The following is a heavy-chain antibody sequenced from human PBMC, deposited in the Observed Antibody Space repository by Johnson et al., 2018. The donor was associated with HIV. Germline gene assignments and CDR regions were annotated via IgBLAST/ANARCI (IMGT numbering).Heavy chain of an antibody. CDR3: AKRGSGWPSDAFDI. CDR2: ISGSTGRT. V-gene: IGHV3-23*04. CDR1: GFTFDDYA. Sequence: VQLVESGGGSVQPGRSLRLSCAASGFTFDDYAMHWVRQAPGKGLEWVSLISGSTGRTNYADSVKGRFTISRDNSKNTLYLQMNSLRAEDTAVYYCAKRGSGWPSDAFDIWGQGTMVTVSS. J-gene: IGHJ3*02. D-gene: IGHD6-19*01.